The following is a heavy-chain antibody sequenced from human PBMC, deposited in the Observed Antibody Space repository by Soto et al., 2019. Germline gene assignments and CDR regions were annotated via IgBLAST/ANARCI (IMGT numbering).Heavy chain of an antibody. Sequence: AGSLRLCCAACGFTFSSSVMNGVRQAPGKGLEWVSYISNNSSNKYYADSVKGRFTISRDNSKNTLYLQMNSLRAEDTAVYYCARDKRDLRFLEWSYYFDYWGQGTLVTVSS. CDR2: ISNNSSNK. CDR3: ARDKRDLRFLEWSYYFDY. V-gene: IGHV3-48*01. CDR1: GFTFSSSV. J-gene: IGHJ4*02. D-gene: IGHD3-3*01.